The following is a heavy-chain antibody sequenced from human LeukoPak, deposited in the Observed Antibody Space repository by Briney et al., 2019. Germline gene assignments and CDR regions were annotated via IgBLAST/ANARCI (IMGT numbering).Heavy chain of an antibody. CDR3: AKIPVRSVSSSWYYFDY. D-gene: IGHD6-13*01. Sequence: GGSLRLSCAASGFTFSSFALSWVRHAPGKGLEWVSAISGSGGSTYYADSVKGRFTISRDNSKNTLYLQMNSLRAEDTAVYYCAKIPVRSVSSSWYYFDYWGQGTLVTVSS. CDR1: GFTFSSFA. J-gene: IGHJ4*02. CDR2: ISGSGGST. V-gene: IGHV3-23*01.